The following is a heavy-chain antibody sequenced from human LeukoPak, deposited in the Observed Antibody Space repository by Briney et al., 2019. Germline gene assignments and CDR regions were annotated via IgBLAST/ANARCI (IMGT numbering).Heavy chain of an antibody. D-gene: IGHD7-27*01. CDR1: GYTFTGYC. CDR3: ASLLANWPYYFDY. Sequence: ASVKVSCKASGYTFTGYCMHWVRQAPGQGLEWMGWINPNSGGTNYAQKFQGRVTMTRDTSISTAYMELSRLRSDDTAVYYCASLLANWPYYFDYWGQGTLVTVSS. J-gene: IGHJ4*02. CDR2: INPNSGGT. V-gene: IGHV1-2*02.